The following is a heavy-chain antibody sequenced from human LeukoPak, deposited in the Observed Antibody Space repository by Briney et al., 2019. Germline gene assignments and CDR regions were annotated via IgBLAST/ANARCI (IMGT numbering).Heavy chain of an antibody. V-gene: IGHV3-23*01. J-gene: IGHJ4*02. CDR1: GFTFSNYA. CDR3: AKWGDYDVLTGYYVSDY. D-gene: IGHD3-9*01. Sequence: GGSLRLSCAASGFTFSNYAMSWVRQAPGKGLEWVSAITGSGGNTYYADSVRGRFTISRDNSKNTVFLQMNSLRAEDTAVYYCAKWGDYDVLTGYYVSDYWGQGTLVTVSS. CDR2: ITGSGGNT.